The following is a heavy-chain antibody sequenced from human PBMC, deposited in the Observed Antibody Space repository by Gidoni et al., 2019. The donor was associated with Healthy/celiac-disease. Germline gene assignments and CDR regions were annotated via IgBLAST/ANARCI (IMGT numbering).Heavy chain of an antibody. D-gene: IGHD5-12*01. CDR2: ITTSGGRT. Sequence: EVQLLESGGGLVQPGGSLRLSGAASGFPFSSYAMTGVRQAPGKGLEWVSGITTSGGRTYSADSVKGRFTISRDTSKNTLYLQMNSLRAEDTAVYYCTKCRDGYNLLSDYWGQGTLVTVSS. CDR1: GFPFSSYA. V-gene: IGHV3-23*01. CDR3: TKCRDGYNLLSDY. J-gene: IGHJ4*02.